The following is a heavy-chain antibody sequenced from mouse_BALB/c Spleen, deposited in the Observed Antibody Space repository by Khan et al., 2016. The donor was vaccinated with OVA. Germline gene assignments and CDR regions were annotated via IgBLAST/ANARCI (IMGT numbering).Heavy chain of an antibody. CDR1: GYSITSGYG. D-gene: IGHD1-2*01. CDR3: ARTARRKY. Sequence: EVQLQESGPGLVKPSQSLSLTCTVTGYSITSGYGWNWIRQFPGNKLEWMGYISYSGSTNYTPSLKSRISITRDTSKNKSFLQLNSVTTEDTATYYCARTARRKYWGQGTTLTVSS. V-gene: IGHV3-2*02. J-gene: IGHJ2*01. CDR2: ISYSGST.